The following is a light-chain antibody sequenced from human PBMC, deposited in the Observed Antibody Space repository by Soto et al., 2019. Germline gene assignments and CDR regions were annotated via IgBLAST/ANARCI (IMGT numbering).Light chain of an antibody. J-gene: IGLJ2*01. CDR3: SSYAVNNKVV. Sequence: QSALTQPRSVSGSPGQSVTISCTGTSSDVGRYNYVSWYLQYPGKAPKLMIYDVYKRPSGVPDRFSGSKSGNTASLTVSGLQAEDEADYYCSSYAVNNKVVFGGGTKVTVL. V-gene: IGLV2-11*01. CDR2: DVY. CDR1: SSDVGRYNY.